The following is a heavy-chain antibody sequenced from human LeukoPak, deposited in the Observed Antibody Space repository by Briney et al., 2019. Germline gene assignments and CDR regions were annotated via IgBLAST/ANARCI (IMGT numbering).Heavy chain of an antibody. CDR2: INHSGST. V-gene: IGHV4-34*01. D-gene: IGHD6-13*01. CDR1: GGSFSGYY. Sequence: SETLSLTCAVYGGSFSGYYWSWIRQPPGKWLEWIGEINHSGSTNYNPSLKSRVTISVDTSKNQFSLKLSSVTAADTAVYYCARRDGAAEGDYWGQGTLVTVSS. CDR3: ARRDGAAEGDY. J-gene: IGHJ4*02.